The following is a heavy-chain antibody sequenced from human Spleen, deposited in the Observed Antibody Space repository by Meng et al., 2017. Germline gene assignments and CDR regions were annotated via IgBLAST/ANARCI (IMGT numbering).Heavy chain of an antibody. CDR3: TTFAY. J-gene: IGHJ4*02. V-gene: IGHV3-15*01. CDR2: IKPKSDGGTA. Sequence: GESLKISCAASGFTFSSYWMSWVRQAPGKGLEWVGRIKPKSDGGTAEYAAPVKDRFTISRDDSKTTLYLQMNSLKTEDTAVYYCTTFAYWGQGTLVTVSS. CDR1: GFTFSSYW.